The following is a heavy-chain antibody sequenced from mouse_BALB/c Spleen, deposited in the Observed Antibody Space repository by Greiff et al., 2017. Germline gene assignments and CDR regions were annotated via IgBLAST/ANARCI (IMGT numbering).Heavy chain of an antibody. CDR2: IDPANGNT. J-gene: IGHJ2*01. CDR3: APLWHFDY. V-gene: IGHV14-3*02. CDR1: GFNIKDTY. Sequence: EVQLQQSGAELVKPGASVKLSCTASGFNIKDTYMHWVKQRPEQGLEWIGRIDPANGNTKYDPKFQGKATITADTSSNTAYLQLSSLTSEDTAVYYCAPLWHFDYWGQGTTLTVSS. D-gene: IGHD1-1*02.